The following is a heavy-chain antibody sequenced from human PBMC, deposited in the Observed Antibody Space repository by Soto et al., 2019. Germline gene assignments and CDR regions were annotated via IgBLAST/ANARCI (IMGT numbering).Heavy chain of an antibody. CDR3: ATGPLYASGVDNY. J-gene: IGHJ4*02. Sequence: SVKVSCKVSGGTFSSDVINWVRQAPGQGLEWMGGITPIFSTTKYAQKFQGRVTVTTDESARKVYLELSSLRSEDTAVYYCATGPLYASGVDNYWGKGALVTVSS. CDR1: GGTFSSDV. V-gene: IGHV1-69*05. CDR2: ITPIFSTT. D-gene: IGHD3-10*01.